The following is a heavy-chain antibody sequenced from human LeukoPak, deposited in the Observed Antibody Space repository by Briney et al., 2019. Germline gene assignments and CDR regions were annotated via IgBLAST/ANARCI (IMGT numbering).Heavy chain of an antibody. CDR3: ARVDRYCSGGSCFDDAFDI. CDR1: GFTFSSYG. D-gene: IGHD2-15*01. Sequence: GGSLRLSCAASGFTFSSYGMHWVRQAPGKGLEWVSYISSSGSTIYYADSVKGRFTISRDNAKNSLYLQMNSLRAEDTAVYYCARVDRYCSGGSCFDDAFDIWGQGTMVTVSS. V-gene: IGHV3-48*04. J-gene: IGHJ3*02. CDR2: ISSSGSTI.